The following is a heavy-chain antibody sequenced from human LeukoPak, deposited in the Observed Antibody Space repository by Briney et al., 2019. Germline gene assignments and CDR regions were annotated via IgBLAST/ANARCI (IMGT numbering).Heavy chain of an antibody. CDR1: GLSFSTFA. J-gene: IGHJ4*02. CDR2: IRGNGGT. V-gene: IGHV3-23*01. D-gene: IGHD3-16*01. Sequence: GGSLRLSCAASGLSFSTFAMRWVRQGPARGLEWVSSIRGNGGTFYADSVKGRFTLSTDISRNTVYFQLNNLRVEDTAIYYCAKASWVSSTDAVRWGQGTLVTVSS. CDR3: AKASWVSSTDAVR.